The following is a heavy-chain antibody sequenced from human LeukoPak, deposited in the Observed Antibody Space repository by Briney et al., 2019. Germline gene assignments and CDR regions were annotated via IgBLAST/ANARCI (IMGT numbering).Heavy chain of an antibody. CDR1: GFTFSSYG. J-gene: IGHJ6*02. D-gene: IGHD6-13*01. CDR2: ISSSSSYI. CDR3: ARNLGPGIAAELAPDPYYYYGMDV. Sequence: KPGRSLRLSCAASGFTFSSYGMHWVRQAPGKGLEWVSSISSSSSYIYYADSVKGRFTISRDNAKNSLYLQMNSLRAEDTAVYYCARNLGPGIAAELAPDPYYYYGMDVWGQGTTVTVSS. V-gene: IGHV3-21*01.